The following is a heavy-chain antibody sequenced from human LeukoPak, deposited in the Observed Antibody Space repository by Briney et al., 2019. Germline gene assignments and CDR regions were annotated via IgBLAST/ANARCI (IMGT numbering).Heavy chain of an antibody. Sequence: SETLSLTRTVSGGSISSYYWSWIRQPAGKGLEWIGRIYTSGSTNYNPSLKSRVTMSVDTSKNQFSLKLSSVTAADTAVYYCARDLGVILDYYYYYMDVWGKGTTVTVSS. CDR1: GGSISSYY. D-gene: IGHD3-10*01. J-gene: IGHJ6*03. CDR3: ARDLGVILDYYYYYMDV. CDR2: IYTSGST. V-gene: IGHV4-4*07.